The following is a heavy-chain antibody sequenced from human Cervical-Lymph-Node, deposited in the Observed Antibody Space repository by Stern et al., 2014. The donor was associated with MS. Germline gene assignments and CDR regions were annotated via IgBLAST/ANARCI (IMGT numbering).Heavy chain of an antibody. J-gene: IGHJ5*02. D-gene: IGHD2-2*01. CDR3: ARDRCSSTICYGSWFDP. CDR2: ISADDANT. V-gene: IGHV1-18*01. CDR1: GYSFTSYG. Sequence: QVQLVQSGAEVRKPGASVKVSCKASGYSFTSYGISWVRQAPGQGLEWMGWISADDANTHYAQKFQGRVSMPTDTSTSTAYMELMSLRSDDTAVYYGARDRCSSTICYGSWFDPWGQGTLVTVSS.